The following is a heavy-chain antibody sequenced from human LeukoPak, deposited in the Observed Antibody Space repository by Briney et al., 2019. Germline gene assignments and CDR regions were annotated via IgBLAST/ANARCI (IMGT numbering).Heavy chain of an antibody. CDR2: INHSGST. J-gene: IGHJ6*03. CDR1: GGSFSGYY. V-gene: IGHV4-34*01. CDR3: AGHYYGSGNMDV. Sequence: SETLSLTCAVYGGSFSGYYWSWIRQPPGKGLEWIGEINHSGSTNYNPSLKSRVTISVDTSKNQSSLKVTSVTAADTAVYYCAGHYYGSGNMDVWGKGTTVTISS. D-gene: IGHD3-10*01.